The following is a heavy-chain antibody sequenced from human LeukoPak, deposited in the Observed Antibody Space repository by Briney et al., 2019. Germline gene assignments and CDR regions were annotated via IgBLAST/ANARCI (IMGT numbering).Heavy chain of an antibody. V-gene: IGHV4-59*08. Sequence: SETLSLTCTVSGGSISSYYWSWIRQPPGKGLEWIGYIYYSGSTNYNPSLKSRVTISVDTSKNQFSLKLSSVTAADTAVYYCARQYYDFWSGLGSSYYYYGMDVWGQGTTVTVSS. CDR2: IYYSGST. J-gene: IGHJ6*02. CDR1: GGSISSYY. CDR3: ARQYYDFWSGLGSSYYYYGMDV. D-gene: IGHD3-3*01.